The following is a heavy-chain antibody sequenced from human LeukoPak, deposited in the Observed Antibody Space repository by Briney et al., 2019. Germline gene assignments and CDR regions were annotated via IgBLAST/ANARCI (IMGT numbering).Heavy chain of an antibody. CDR2: ISSSSSYI. J-gene: IGHJ1*01. V-gene: IGHV3-21*01. CDR3: ARELTMVGDAENFQH. Sequence: GGSLRLSCAASGFTFSSYSMNWVRQAPGKGLEWVSSISSSSSYIYYADSVKGRFTISRDNAKNSLYLQMNSLRAEDTAVYYCARELTMVGDAENFQHWGQGTLVTVSS. D-gene: IGHD3-10*01. CDR1: GFTFSSYS.